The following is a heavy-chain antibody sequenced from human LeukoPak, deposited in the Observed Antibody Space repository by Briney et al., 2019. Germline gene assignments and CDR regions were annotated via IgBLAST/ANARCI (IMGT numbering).Heavy chain of an antibody. J-gene: IGHJ4*02. CDR2: ISGSGGST. CDR3: AKESSRVRGVILSNDY. CDR1: GFTFSSYA. Sequence: PGGSLRLSCAASGFTFSSYAMSWVRQAPGKGLEWVSAISGSGGSTYYADSVKGRFTISRDNSKNTLYLQMNSLRAEDTAVYYCAKESSRVRGVILSNDYWGQGTLVTVSS. D-gene: IGHD3-10*01. V-gene: IGHV3-23*01.